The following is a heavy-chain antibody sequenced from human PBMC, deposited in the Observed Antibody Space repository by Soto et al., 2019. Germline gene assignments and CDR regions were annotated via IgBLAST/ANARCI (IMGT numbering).Heavy chain of an antibody. J-gene: IGHJ4*02. D-gene: IGHD3-3*01. V-gene: IGHV4-4*02. CDR3: ARHGGFSFDS. Sequence: QVQLQESGPGLVNPSGTLSLTCAVSGGSISSDNWWSWVRQPPGKGLEWIGEIYHSGGTHYNPSLKSRVTVSVDKSKNLISLELSSVTAADTAVYFCARHGGFSFDSWGQGTLVTVSS. CDR1: GGSISSDNW. CDR2: IYHSGGT.